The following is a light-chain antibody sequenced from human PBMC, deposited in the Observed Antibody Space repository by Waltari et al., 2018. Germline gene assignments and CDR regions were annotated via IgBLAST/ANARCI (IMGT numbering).Light chain of an antibody. Sequence: QSVLTQPTSVSGAPGHRVSTSWTGSTSNTGAGYDVRWYPQGPGKAPKRILYGTNTRPIGVPDRFFGSQSGTSASLAIIGLQAEDEGDYYCQSYDISLSVVFGGGTKLTVL. V-gene: IGLV1-40*01. CDR1: TSNTGAGYD. CDR3: QSYDISLSVV. CDR2: GTN. J-gene: IGLJ2*01.